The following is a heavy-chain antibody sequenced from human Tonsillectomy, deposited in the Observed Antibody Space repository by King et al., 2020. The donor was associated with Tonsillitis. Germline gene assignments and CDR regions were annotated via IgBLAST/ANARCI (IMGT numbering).Heavy chain of an antibody. Sequence: LQLQESGPGLVKPSETLSLTCTVSGGSISSSSYYWGWIRQPPGKGLGGIGRIYCIGGTYYNPSLRIRVTISVDTSKTQLSLKLSSVTAAATAVYYCAKHILGYCSTTSSPVPFDPWGQGTLVTVSS. D-gene: IGHD2-2*01. V-gene: IGHV4-39*01. CDR2: IYCIGGT. CDR3: AKHILGYCSTTSSPVPFDP. J-gene: IGHJ5*02. CDR1: GGSISSSSYY.